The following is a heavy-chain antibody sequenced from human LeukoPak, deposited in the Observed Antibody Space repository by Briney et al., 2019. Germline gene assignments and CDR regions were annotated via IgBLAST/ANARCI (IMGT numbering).Heavy chain of an antibody. CDR1: GFTFSSYA. CDR3: ARDRRRFGESNFDY. V-gene: IGHV3-30-3*01. D-gene: IGHD3-10*01. J-gene: IGHJ4*02. CDR2: ISYDGSNK. Sequence: TGGSLRLSCAASGFTFSSYAMHWVRQAPGKGLEWVAVISYDGSNKYYADSVKGRFTISRDNSKNTLYLQMNSLRAEDTAVYYCARDRRRFGESNFDYWGQGTLVTVSS.